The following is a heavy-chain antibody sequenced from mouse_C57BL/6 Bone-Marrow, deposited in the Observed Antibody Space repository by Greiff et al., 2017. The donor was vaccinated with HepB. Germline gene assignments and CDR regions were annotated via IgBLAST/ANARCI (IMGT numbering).Heavy chain of an antibody. CDR2: IYPGDGDT. CDR3: ARWTGGSSLFDY. V-gene: IGHV1-80*01. J-gene: IGHJ2*01. Sequence: QVQLQQSGAELVKPGASVKISCKASGYAFSSYWMNWVKQRPGKGLEWIGQIYPGDGDTNYNGKFKGKATLTADKSSSTAYMQLSSLTSEDSAVYFCARWTGGSSLFDYWGQGTTLTVSS. CDR1: GYAFSSYW. D-gene: IGHD1-1*01.